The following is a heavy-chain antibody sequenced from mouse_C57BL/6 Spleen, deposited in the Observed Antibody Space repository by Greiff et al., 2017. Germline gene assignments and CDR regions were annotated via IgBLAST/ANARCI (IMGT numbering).Heavy chain of an antibody. CDR1: GFTFSSYA. Sequence: EVHLVESGEGLVKPGGSLKLSCAASGFTFSSYAMSWVRQTPEKSLAWVAYISSGGDYIYYADTVKGRFTISRDNARNTLYLKMSSLKSEDTAMYYCTRDPSYDGYLDYWGQGTTLTVSS. V-gene: IGHV5-9-1*02. D-gene: IGHD2-3*01. J-gene: IGHJ2*01. CDR2: ISSGGDYI. CDR3: TRDPSYDGYLDY.